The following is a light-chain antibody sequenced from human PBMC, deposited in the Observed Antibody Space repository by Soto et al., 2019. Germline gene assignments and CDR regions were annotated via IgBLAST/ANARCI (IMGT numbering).Light chain of an antibody. CDR1: QTISSW. J-gene: IGKJ1*01. CDR3: QQYNSYSWT. Sequence: DIPMTQSPSTLSASVRDRVTITCRASQTISSWLAGYQQKPGKAPKLLIYKASTLKSGVPSRFSGSGSGTEFTLTISSLQPDDFATYYCQQYNSYSWTFGQGTKVDIK. V-gene: IGKV1-5*03. CDR2: KAS.